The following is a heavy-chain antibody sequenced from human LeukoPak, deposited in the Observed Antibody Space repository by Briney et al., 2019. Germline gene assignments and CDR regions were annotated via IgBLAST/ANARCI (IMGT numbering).Heavy chain of an antibody. Sequence: SETLSLTCAVYGGSFSGYYWSWVRQPPGKGLEWVGEINHSGSTNYNPSLKSRVTISVDTSKNQFSLKLSSVTAADTAVYYCARTVTAARRRTGWFDPWGQGTLVTVSS. V-gene: IGHV4-34*01. J-gene: IGHJ5*02. D-gene: IGHD6-6*01. CDR3: ARTVTAARRRTGWFDP. CDR1: GGSFSGYY. CDR2: INHSGST.